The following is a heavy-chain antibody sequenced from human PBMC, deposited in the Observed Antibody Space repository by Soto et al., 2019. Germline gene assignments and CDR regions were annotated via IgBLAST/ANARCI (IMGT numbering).Heavy chain of an antibody. CDR2: ISGSGGST. J-gene: IGHJ6*02. D-gene: IGHD4-17*01. CDR3: ARPTVTTDYYCCYGMDV. V-gene: IGHV3-23*01. CDR1: GFTFSSYA. Sequence: EVQLLESGGGLVQPGGSLRLSCAASGFTFSSYAMSWVRQAPGKGLEWVSAISGSGGSTYYADSVKGRFTISRDNSKNTLYLQMNSLRAEDTAVYYCARPTVTTDYYCCYGMDVWGQGTTVTVSS.